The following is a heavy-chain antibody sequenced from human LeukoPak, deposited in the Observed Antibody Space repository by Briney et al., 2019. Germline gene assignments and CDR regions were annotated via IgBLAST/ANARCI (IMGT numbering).Heavy chain of an antibody. V-gene: IGHV4-31*03. D-gene: IGHD2-15*01. CDR2: VYYSGST. J-gene: IGHJ5*02. CDR1: GGSISSGGYY. CDR3: ARVIGYSSGGSCYPYNWFDP. Sequence: SETLSLTCTVSGGSISSGGYYWSWIRQHPGKGLEWIGYVYYSGSTYYNPSLKSRVTISVDTSKNQFSLKLSSVTAADTAVYYCARVIGYSSGGSCYPYNWFDPWGQGTLVTVSS.